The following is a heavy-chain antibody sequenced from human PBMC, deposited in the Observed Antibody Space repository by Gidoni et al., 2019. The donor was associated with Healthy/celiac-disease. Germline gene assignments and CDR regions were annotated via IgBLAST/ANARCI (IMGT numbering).Heavy chain of an antibody. D-gene: IGHD2-15*01. CDR1: GYTFTRYY. Sequence: QVQLVQSGAEVKKPGASVKVSCKASGYTFTRYYMHWVRQAPGQVIEWMGLINPRGSSTSYDKKFQGRVTMTRDTSTITVDMELSSLRSEDTAVYYCANTLLGYCSGCSCYARYAFDIWGQGTMVTVSS. J-gene: IGHJ3*02. V-gene: IGHV1-46*01. CDR3: ANTLLGYCSGCSCYARYAFDI. CDR2: INPRGSST.